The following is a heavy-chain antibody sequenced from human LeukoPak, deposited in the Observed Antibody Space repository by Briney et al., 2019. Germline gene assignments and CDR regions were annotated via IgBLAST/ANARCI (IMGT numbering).Heavy chain of an antibody. V-gene: IGHV3-11*01. J-gene: IGHJ4*02. CDR3: ARDSSGFDY. CDR1: GFTCSDYY. Sequence: GGSLRLSCAASGFTCSDYYMSWIRHAPGKGLEWVSYISSSGSTIYYAASVKGRFTISRANAKNSLYLQINSLRAEDTAVYYCARDSSGFDYWGQGTLVTVSS. D-gene: IGHD1-26*01. CDR2: ISSSGSTI.